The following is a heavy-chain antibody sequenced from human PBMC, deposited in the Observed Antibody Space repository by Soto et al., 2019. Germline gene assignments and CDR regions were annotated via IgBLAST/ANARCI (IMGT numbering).Heavy chain of an antibody. Sequence: ASVKVSCKASGGTFSSYTISWVRQAPGQGLEWMGRIIPILGIANYAQKFQGRVTITADKSTSTAYMELSSLRSEDTAVYYCARLKNERYCSSTSCYLINKRPWVPFDYWGQGTLVTVSS. D-gene: IGHD2-2*01. V-gene: IGHV1-69*02. CDR1: GGTFSSYT. CDR2: IIPILGIA. CDR3: ARLKNERYCSSTSCYLINKRPWVPFDY. J-gene: IGHJ4*02.